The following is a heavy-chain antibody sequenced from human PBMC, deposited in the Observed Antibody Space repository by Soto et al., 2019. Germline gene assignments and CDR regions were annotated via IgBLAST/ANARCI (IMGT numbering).Heavy chain of an antibody. CDR1: GGSFSGYD. Sequence: PSETLSLTCAVYGGSFSGYDWSWIRQPPGKGLEWIGEINHSGSTNYNPSLKSRVTISVDTSKNQFSLKLSSVTAADTAVYYCARGEAARPFDYWGQGTLVTVSS. J-gene: IGHJ4*02. V-gene: IGHV4-34*01. CDR2: INHSGST. CDR3: ARGEAARPFDY. D-gene: IGHD6-6*01.